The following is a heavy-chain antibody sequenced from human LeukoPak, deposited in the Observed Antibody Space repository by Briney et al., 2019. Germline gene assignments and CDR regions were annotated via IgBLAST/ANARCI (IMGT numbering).Heavy chain of an antibody. CDR1: GFTFSSYA. CDR3: ASSGHSHITGLDY. D-gene: IGHD1-14*01. V-gene: IGHV3-30*01. Sequence: GGSLRLSCAASGFTFSSYAMHWVRQAPGKGLEWVAVISYDGSNKYYADSVKGRFTISRDNSKNTLYLQMNSLRAEDTAVYYCASSGHSHITGLDYWGQGTLVTVSS. CDR2: ISYDGSNK. J-gene: IGHJ4*02.